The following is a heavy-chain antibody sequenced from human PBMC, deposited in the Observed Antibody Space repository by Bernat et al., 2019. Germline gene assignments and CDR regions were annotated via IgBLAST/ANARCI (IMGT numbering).Heavy chain of an antibody. CDR3: TNQSVEARIYSYYYMDV. CDR2: SKSKTDGGTT. J-gene: IGHJ6*03. Sequence: EVQLVESGGGLVKPGVSLRLSCAASGFTISNAWMIWVRQAPGKGLEWVGRSKSKTDGGTTDYAAPVKGRFTISRDNSKNTLYLQMNSLITQDTAVYYCTNQSVEARIYSYYYMDVWGNGTTLTVSS. D-gene: IGHD6-6*01. V-gene: IGHV3-15*01. CDR1: GFTISNAW.